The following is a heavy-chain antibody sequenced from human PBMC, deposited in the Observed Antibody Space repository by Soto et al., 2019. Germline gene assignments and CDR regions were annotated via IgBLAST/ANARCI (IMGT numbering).Heavy chain of an antibody. J-gene: IGHJ3*02. CDR3: ARYYYDSSGSNASDI. V-gene: IGHV4-31*03. CDR2: IYYSGST. D-gene: IGHD3-22*01. Sequence: QVQLQESGPGLVKPSQTLSLTCTVSGGSISSGGYYWSWIRQHPGKGLEWIGYIYYSGSTYYNPSLKSRVTISVDTSKNQFSLKLSSVTAADTDGYYCARYYYDSSGSNASDIWGQGTMVTVSS. CDR1: GGSISSGGYY.